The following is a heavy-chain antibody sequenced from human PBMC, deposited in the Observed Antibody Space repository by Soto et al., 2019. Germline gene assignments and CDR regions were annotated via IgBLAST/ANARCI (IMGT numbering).Heavy chain of an antibody. Sequence: GESLKISRKASGYSFTTDWIGWVRQMPGKALEWIGLIYPGDRDTRYIPSFQGQVTVSADKSISTACLQGSTLKASDTGMYYCAGYWHSYSSNYFRGMDVWGQGTTVTVSS. CDR1: GYSFTTDW. CDR2: IYPGDRDT. V-gene: IGHV5-51*01. D-gene: IGHD5-18*01. J-gene: IGHJ6*02. CDR3: AGYWHSYSSNYFRGMDV.